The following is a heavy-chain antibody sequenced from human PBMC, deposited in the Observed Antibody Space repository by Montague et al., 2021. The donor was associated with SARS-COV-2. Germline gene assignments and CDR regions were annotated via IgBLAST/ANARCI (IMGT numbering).Heavy chain of an antibody. D-gene: IGHD5-12*01. CDR1: GGSISTYY. CDR2: INYSGIT. J-gene: IGHJ4*02. CDR3: ARSGWLTRGFDS. V-gene: IGHV4-59*01. Sequence: SETLSLTCTVSGGSISTYYWSWIRQPQGKGMEWIAYINYSGITNHNPSPKSRVSVSLDTSKNHFSLNLKSVTAADTAVYYCARSGWLTRGFDSWGQGTLVFVSS.